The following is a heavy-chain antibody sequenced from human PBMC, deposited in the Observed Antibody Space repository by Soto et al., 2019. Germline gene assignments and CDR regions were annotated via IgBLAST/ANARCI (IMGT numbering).Heavy chain of an antibody. CDR2: ISPYTGNT. Sequence: QVQLVQSGDEVKKPGASVKVSCKASGYIFVNYGIAWVRQAPGQGLEWMGWISPYTGNTHSATKIQGRITLTTDTSTSPAYMDLGSLTSDDTAVYYCVMVDNYVTPTPQDVWGQGTTVTVSS. CDR1: GYIFVNYG. J-gene: IGHJ6*02. V-gene: IGHV1-18*01. CDR3: VMVDNYVTPTPQDV. D-gene: IGHD3-16*01.